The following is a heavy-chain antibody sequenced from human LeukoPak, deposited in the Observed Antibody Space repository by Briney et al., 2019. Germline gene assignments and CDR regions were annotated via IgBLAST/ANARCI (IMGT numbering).Heavy chain of an antibody. V-gene: IGHV4-30-4*01. Sequence: PSETLSLTCTVSAGSISSGDYYWSWIRQPPGKGLEWIGYIYYSGSTYYNPSLKSRVTISVDTSKNQFSLKLSSVTAADTAVYYCARGPTVTTLFPYYFDYWGQGTLVTVSS. CDR1: AGSISSGDYY. CDR3: ARGPTVTTLFPYYFDY. CDR2: IYYSGST. D-gene: IGHD4-17*01. J-gene: IGHJ4*02.